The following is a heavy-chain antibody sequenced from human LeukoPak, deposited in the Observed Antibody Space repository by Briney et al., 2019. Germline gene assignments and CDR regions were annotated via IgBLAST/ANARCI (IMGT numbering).Heavy chain of an antibody. CDR3: ARRGYSYGTEAFDI. V-gene: IGHV4-34*01. CDR1: GGSFSGYY. Sequence: SETLSLTCAVYGGSFSGYYWSWIRQPPGNGLEWIGEINHSGSTNYNPSLKSRVTISVDTSKNQFSLKLSSVTAADTAVYYCARRGYSYGTEAFDIWGQGTMVTVSS. CDR2: INHSGST. D-gene: IGHD5-18*01. J-gene: IGHJ3*02.